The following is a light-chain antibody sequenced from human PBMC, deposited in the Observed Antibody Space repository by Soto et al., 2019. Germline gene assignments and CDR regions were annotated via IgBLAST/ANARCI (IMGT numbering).Light chain of an antibody. CDR3: QQYDNLPLT. Sequence: DLQMTQSPSSLSASVGDRVTITCQASQDISNYLNWYQQKPGKAPKLLIYDASNLETGVPSRFSGSGAGTDFTFPISSLQPEDIATYYGQQYDNLPLTFGQGTRLEIK. CDR2: DAS. J-gene: IGKJ5*01. CDR1: QDISNY. V-gene: IGKV1-33*01.